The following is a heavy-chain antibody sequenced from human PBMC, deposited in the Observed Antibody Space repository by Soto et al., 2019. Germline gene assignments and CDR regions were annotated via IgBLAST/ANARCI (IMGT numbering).Heavy chain of an antibody. V-gene: IGHV1-18*01. CDR1: GYTFTSYG. D-gene: IGHD2-2*01. Sequence: QVQLVQSGAEVKKPGASVKVSCKASGYTFTSYGISWVRQAPGQGLEWMGWISAYNGNTNYAQKLQGRVTMTTDTSTSTAYMELRSLRSDDTAVYYCARDGGADCSSTSCYGGNYYYGMDVWGQGTTVTVSS. CDR3: ARDGGADCSSTSCYGGNYYYGMDV. CDR2: ISAYNGNT. J-gene: IGHJ6*02.